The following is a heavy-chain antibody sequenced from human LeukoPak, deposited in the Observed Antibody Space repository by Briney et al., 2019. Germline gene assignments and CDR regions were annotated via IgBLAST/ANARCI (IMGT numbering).Heavy chain of an antibody. D-gene: IGHD3-10*01. J-gene: IGHJ4*02. CDR1: GGTFSSYA. CDR2: IIPIFGTA. Sequence: SVKVSCKASGGTFSSYAISWVRQAPGQGLEWVGGIIPIFGTANYAQKFQGRVTITADESTSTAYMELSSLRSEDTAVYYCARDYYGSGSYTRPSYWGQGTLVTVSS. CDR3: ARDYYGSGSYTRPSY. V-gene: IGHV1-69*13.